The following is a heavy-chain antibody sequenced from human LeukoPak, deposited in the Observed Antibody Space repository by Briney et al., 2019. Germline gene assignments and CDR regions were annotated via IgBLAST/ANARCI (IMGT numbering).Heavy chain of an antibody. J-gene: IGHJ6*03. CDR1: GYSISSGHY. CDR3: ARSSEGRYYYDSSGYSYYYYYMDV. D-gene: IGHD3-22*01. V-gene: IGHV4-61*01. Sequence: PSETLSLTCTVSGYSISSGHYWGWIRQPPGKGLEWIGFIYYSGSTNYNPSLKSRVTISVDTSKNQFSLKLSSVTAADTAVYYCARSSEGRYYYDSSGYSYYYYYMDVWGKGTTVTISS. CDR2: IYYSGST.